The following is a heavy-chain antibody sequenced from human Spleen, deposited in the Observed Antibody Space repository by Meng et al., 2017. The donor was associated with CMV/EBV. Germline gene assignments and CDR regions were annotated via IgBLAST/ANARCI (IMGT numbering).Heavy chain of an antibody. J-gene: IGHJ4*02. V-gene: IGHV3-30*18. Sequence: SWAASGFTFSSYGMHWVRQAPGKGLEWVAVISHDGSNKYYADSVKGRFTISRDNSKNTLYLQMNSLRAEDTAVYYCAKDFRLTRQGYWGQGTLVTVSS. CDR2: ISHDGSNK. CDR1: GFTFSSYG. D-gene: IGHD6-6*01. CDR3: AKDFRLTRQGY.